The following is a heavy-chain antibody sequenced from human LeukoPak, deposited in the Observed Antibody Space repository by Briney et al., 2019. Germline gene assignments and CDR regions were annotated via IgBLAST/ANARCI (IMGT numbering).Heavy chain of an antibody. Sequence: GGSLRLSCAASGFTFSSYAMSWVRQAPGKGLEWVSAIRGSGGSTYYADSVKGRFTISRDNSKNTLYLQMNSLRAEDTAVYYCAKFMVYAMGYYYYYMDVWGKGTPVTVSS. J-gene: IGHJ6*03. CDR1: GFTFSSYA. CDR3: AKFMVYAMGYYYYYMDV. CDR2: IRGSGGST. V-gene: IGHV3-23*01. D-gene: IGHD2-8*01.